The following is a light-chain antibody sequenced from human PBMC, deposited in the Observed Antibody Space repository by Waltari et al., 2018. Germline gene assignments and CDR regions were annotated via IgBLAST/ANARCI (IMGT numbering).Light chain of an antibody. J-gene: IGKJ1*01. CDR3: QHYLRLPVT. CDR2: GAS. V-gene: IGKV3-20*01. Sequence: ELVLTQSPGTLSLSVGERATVSCRARESVSRALAWYQQKPGQAPRLLIYGASTRATGITDRFSGSGSGTDFSLTISRLEPDDFAVYYCQHYLRLPVTFGQGTTVEI. CDR1: ESVSRA.